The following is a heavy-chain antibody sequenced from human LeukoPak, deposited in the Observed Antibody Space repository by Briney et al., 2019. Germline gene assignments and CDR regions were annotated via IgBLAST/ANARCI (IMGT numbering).Heavy chain of an antibody. J-gene: IGHJ4*02. CDR1: GFPFSIYE. D-gene: IGHD5/OR15-5a*01. CDR2: IGSSGTTI. Sequence: GGSLRLSCAVSGFPFSIYEMNWVRQAPGKGLEWVSNIGSSGTTIYYADSVKGRFSISRDNAKSSLYLQMNSLRVEDTAVYYCALLAVSSDFDYWGQGALVTVSS. V-gene: IGHV3-48*03. CDR3: ALLAVSSDFDY.